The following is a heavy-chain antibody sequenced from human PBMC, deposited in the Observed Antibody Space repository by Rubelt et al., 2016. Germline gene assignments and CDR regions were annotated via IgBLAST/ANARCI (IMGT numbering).Heavy chain of an antibody. CDR3: ARSSAEVEDY. D-gene: IGHD1-26*01. CDR2: IYSGGST. J-gene: IGHJ4*02. CDR1: GFTFSSYA. Sequence: EVQLLESGGGLVQPGGSLRLSCAASGFTFSSYAMSWVRQAPGKGLEWVLVIYSGGSTYYADSVKGRFTISRHNSKNTLYLQMNSLRAEDTAVYYCARSSAEVEDYWGQGTLVTVSS. V-gene: IGHV3-53*04.